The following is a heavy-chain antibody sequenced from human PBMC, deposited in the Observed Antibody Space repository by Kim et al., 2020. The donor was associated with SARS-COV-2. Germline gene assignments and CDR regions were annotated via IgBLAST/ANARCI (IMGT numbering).Heavy chain of an antibody. CDR2: INHSGST. CDR1: GGSFSGYY. J-gene: IGHJ6*02. D-gene: IGHD6-19*01. CDR3: ARGWYSSGWYDYYYGMDV. V-gene: IGHV4-34*01. Sequence: SETLSLTCAVYGGSFSGYYWSWIRQPPGKGLEWIGEINHSGSTNYNPSLKSRVTISVDTSKNQFSLKLSSVTAADTAVYYCARGWYSSGWYDYYYGMDVWGQGTTVTVSS.